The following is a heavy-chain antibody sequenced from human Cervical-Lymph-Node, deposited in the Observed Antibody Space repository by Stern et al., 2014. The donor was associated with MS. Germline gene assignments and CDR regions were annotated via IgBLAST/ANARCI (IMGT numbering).Heavy chain of an antibody. D-gene: IGHD5-24*01. Sequence: VKLVESGGDLVQPGGSLRLSCAASGFTFTSFFISWVRQAPGMGLEWVANIGQDGNGANYADAMKGRFTISRDNAKNSLYRQMNSLRDDDTAVYYCAGGTGWLQPHWGQGALVTVSS. CDR1: GFTFTSFF. CDR2: IGQDGNGA. J-gene: IGHJ4*02. CDR3: AGGTGWLQPH. V-gene: IGHV3-7*01.